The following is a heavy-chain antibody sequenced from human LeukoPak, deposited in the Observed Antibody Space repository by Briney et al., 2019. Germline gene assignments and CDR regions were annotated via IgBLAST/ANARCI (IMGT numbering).Heavy chain of an antibody. Sequence: ASVKVSCKASGYTFTSYDINWVRQATGQGLEWMGWMNPNSGNTGYAQKFQGRVTMTRNTSISTAYMELSSLRSEDTAVYYCATSYYYDSSGYYWGYPSDAFDIWGQGTMVTISS. CDR2: MNPNSGNT. J-gene: IGHJ3*02. CDR1: GYTFTSYD. V-gene: IGHV1-8*01. D-gene: IGHD3-22*01. CDR3: ATSYYYDSSGYYWGYPSDAFDI.